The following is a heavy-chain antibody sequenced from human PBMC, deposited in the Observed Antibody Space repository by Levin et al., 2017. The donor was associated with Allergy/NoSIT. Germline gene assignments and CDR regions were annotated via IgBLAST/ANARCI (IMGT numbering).Heavy chain of an antibody. V-gene: IGHV3-48*01. J-gene: IGHJ3*02. Sequence: PGGSLRLSCAASGFTFSNYGMAWVRQAPGKGLEWLSYIGRSGRRVYPDSVKGRFTISRDNAKNSLDLQMNSLRAEDTAVYYCARDRDYHDSVISALDIWGQGTMVTVSS. CDR1: GFTFSNYG. CDR3: ARDRDYHDSVISALDI. D-gene: IGHD4-17*01. CDR2: IGRSGRRV.